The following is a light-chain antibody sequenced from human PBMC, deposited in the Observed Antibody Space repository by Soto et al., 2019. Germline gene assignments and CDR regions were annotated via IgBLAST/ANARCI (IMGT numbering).Light chain of an antibody. V-gene: IGKV3-15*01. CDR1: QNIRSS. J-gene: IGKJ2*01. Sequence: EVVMTQSPASLSASPGERVTLSGRASQNIRSSLAWYQQRPGQAPRLLIYDASTRATGIPPRFSGGGSGTEFTVTISSLQSEDFAIYYCQQYDIWPPYTFGQGTKVEF. CDR2: DAS. CDR3: QQYDIWPPYT.